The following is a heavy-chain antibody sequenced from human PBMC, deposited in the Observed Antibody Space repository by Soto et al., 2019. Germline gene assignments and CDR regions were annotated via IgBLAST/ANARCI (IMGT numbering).Heavy chain of an antibody. V-gene: IGHV3-48*03. CDR2: ISSSGSTI. CDR1: GFTFSSYE. D-gene: IGHD3-16*01. J-gene: IGHJ6*02. CDR3: ARVRGIRPRGMDV. Sequence: EVQLVESGGGLVQPGGSLRLSCAASGFTFSSYEMNWVRQAPGKGLEWVSYISSSGSTIYYADSVKGRFTISRDNAKNSLYLQMNSLRAEXTXXYYCARVRGIRPRGMDVWGQGTTVTVS.